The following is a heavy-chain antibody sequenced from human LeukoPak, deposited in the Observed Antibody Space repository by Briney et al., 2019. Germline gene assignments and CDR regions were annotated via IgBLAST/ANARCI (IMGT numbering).Heavy chain of an antibody. D-gene: IGHD1-1*01. J-gene: IGHJ6*03. CDR1: GYTFTSYY. CDR2: INPSGGST. V-gene: IGHV1-46*01. CDR3: ARGWNPVDYYYMDV. Sequence: ASVKVSCKASGYTFTSYYMHWVRQAPGQGLEWMGIINPSGGSTSYAQKFQGRVTMTRDTSISTAYMELSRLRSDDTAVYYCARGWNPVDYYYMDVWGKGTTVTVSS.